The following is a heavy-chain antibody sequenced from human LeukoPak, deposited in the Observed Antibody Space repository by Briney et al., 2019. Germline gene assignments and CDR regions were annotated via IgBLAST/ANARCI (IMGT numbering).Heavy chain of an antibody. J-gene: IGHJ4*02. CDR3: AKEGWELLKNGPDY. Sequence: GGSLRLSCAASGFTFSSYSMNWVRQAPGKGLEWMAFIRYDGSNKYYADSVKGRFTISRDNSKNTLYLQMNSLRAEDTAVYYCAKEGWELLKNGPDYWGQGTLVTVSS. D-gene: IGHD1-26*01. CDR1: GFTFSSYS. CDR2: IRYDGSNK. V-gene: IGHV3-30*02.